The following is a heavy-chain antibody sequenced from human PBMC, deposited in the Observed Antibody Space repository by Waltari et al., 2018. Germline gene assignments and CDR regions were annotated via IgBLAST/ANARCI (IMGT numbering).Heavy chain of an antibody. CDR3: ATAEYYYDSSGSY. V-gene: IGHV3-11*04. CDR1: GGSFSGYY. Sequence: QVQLQQWGAGLLKPSETLSLTCAVYGGSFSGYYWSWIRQPPGKGLEWVSYISSSSSTIYYADSVKGRFTISRDNAKNSLYLQMNSLRAEDTAVYYCATAEYYYDSSGSYWGQGTLVTVSS. CDR2: ISSSSSTI. J-gene: IGHJ4*02. D-gene: IGHD3-22*01.